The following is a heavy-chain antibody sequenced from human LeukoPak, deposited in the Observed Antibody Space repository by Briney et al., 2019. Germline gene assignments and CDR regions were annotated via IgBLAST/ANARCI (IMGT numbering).Heavy chain of an antibody. D-gene: IGHD1-1*01. CDR3: ACPGGTEGSFDY. CDR2: IYPGDSGT. J-gene: IGHJ4*02. CDR1: AYIFSNYW. Sequence: GESLKISCQGSAYIFSNYWIGWVRQMPGKGLEWMGIIYPGDSGTRYSPSFQGQVTISADKSIGTAYLQWSSLKASDTAMYYCACPGGTEGSFDYWGQGTLVTVSS. V-gene: IGHV5-51*01.